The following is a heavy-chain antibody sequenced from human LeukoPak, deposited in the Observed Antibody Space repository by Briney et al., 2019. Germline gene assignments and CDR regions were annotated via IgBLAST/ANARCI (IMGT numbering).Heavy chain of an antibody. J-gene: IGHJ5*02. Sequence: PETLSLTCTVSGGSISSSSYYWGWIRQPPGKGLEWIGSIYYSGSTYYNPSLKSRVTISVDTSKNQFSLKLSSVTAADTAVYYCARDRGILTGYYRYNWFDPWGQGTLVTVSS. D-gene: IGHD3-9*01. V-gene: IGHV4-39*07. CDR3: ARDRGILTGYYRYNWFDP. CDR1: GGSISSSSYY. CDR2: IYYSGST.